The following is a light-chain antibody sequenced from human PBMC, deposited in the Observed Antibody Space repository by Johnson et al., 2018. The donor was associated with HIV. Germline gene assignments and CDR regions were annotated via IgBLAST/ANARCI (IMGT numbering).Light chain of an antibody. CDR2: DNN. V-gene: IGLV1-51*01. J-gene: IGLJ1*01. CDR1: SSNIGNNY. CDR3: GTWDSSLSAHV. Sequence: QSVLTQPPSVSAAPGQKVTISCSGSSSNIGNNYVSWYQQLPGTAPKLLIYDNNKRPSGIPDRFSGSKSGPSATLGITCTQPGDEADYYCGTWDSSLSAHVFGTGTKVTVL.